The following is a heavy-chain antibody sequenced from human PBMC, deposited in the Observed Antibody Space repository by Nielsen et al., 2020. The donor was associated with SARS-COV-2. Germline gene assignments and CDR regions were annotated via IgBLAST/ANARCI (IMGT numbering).Heavy chain of an antibody. J-gene: IGHJ3*02. Sequence: GGSLRLSCAASGFTFSSNAFHWVRQAPGKGLEWVAVIWYDGSNKYYADSVKGRFTISRDNSKNTLYLQMNSLRAEDTAVYYCARGYYDILYAFDIWGQGTMVTVSS. CDR2: IWYDGSNK. V-gene: IGHV3-33*08. CDR3: ARGYYDILYAFDI. D-gene: IGHD3-9*01. CDR1: GFTFSSNA.